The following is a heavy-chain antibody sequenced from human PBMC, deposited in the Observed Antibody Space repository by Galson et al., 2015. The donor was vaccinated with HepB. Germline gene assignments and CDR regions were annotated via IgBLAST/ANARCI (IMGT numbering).Heavy chain of an antibody. CDR1: GGTFSSYA. D-gene: IGHD3-10*01. J-gene: IGHJ3*02. CDR2: IIPIFGTA. V-gene: IGHV1-69*13. Sequence: SVKVSCKASGGTFSSYAISWVRQAPGQGLEWMGGIIPIFGTANYAQKFQGRVTITADESTSTAYMELSSLRSEDTAVYYCARGGVYPDAFDIWGQGTMVTVSS. CDR3: ARGGVYPDAFDI.